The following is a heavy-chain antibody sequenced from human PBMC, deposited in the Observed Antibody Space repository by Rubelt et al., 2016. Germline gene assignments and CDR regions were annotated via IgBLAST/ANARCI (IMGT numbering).Heavy chain of an antibody. V-gene: IGHV4-59*01. J-gene: IGHJ4*02. CDR2: IYYTGFT. CDR1: GGSINSYY. CDR3: ARNLDQLALYFDD. D-gene: IGHD2-2*01. Sequence: QVQLQESGPGLVKPSETLSLTCTVSGGSINSYYWSWIRQPPGKGLEWIGYIYYTGFTNFNPSLKSRVTISLDTSKNQFSLKLSSVTAADTAVYYCARNLDQLALYFDDWGQGTLVSVSS.